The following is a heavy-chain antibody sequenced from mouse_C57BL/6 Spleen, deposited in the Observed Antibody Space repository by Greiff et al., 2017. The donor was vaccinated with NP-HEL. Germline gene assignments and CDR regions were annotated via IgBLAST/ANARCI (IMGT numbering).Heavy chain of an antibody. D-gene: IGHD2-5*01. CDR1: GYTFTSYW. J-gene: IGHJ4*01. V-gene: IGHV1-7*01. Sequence: QVQLKQSGAELAKPGASVKLSCKASGYTFTSYWMHWVKQRPGQGLEWIGYINPSSGYTKYNQKFKDKATLTADKSSSTAYMQLSSLTYEDSAVYYCARDSNYDGSAMDYWGQGTSVTVSS. CDR3: ARDSNYDGSAMDY. CDR2: INPSSGYT.